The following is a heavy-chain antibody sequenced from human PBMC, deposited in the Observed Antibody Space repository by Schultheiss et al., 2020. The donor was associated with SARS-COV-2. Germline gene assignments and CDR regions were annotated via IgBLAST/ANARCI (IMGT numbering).Heavy chain of an antibody. CDR2: ISSTSSHI. Sequence: GGSLRLSCAASGFTFSSYSMNWVRQAPGKGLEWVSSISSTSSHIYYADSVKGRFTISRDNAKNSIYLQMNSLGAEDTAVYYCAREWDYDRRGWYFDLWGRGTLVTVSS. CDR1: GFTFSSYS. J-gene: IGHJ2*01. V-gene: IGHV3-21*01. D-gene: IGHD3-22*01. CDR3: AREWDYDRRGWYFDL.